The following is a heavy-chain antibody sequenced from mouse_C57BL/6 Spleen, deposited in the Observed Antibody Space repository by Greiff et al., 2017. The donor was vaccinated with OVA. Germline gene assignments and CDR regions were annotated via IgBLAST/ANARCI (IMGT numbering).Heavy chain of an antibody. CDR2: INPSTGGT. Sequence: EVQLQQSGPELVKPGASVKISCKASGYSFTGYYMNWVKQSPEKSLEWIGEINPSTGGTTYNQKFKAKATLTVDKSSSTAYMQLKSLTSEDSAVYYCARGGYYYGSTLLYYFDYWGQGTTLTVSS. V-gene: IGHV1-42*01. CDR3: ARGGYYYGSTLLYYFDY. CDR1: GYSFTGYY. J-gene: IGHJ2*01. D-gene: IGHD1-1*01.